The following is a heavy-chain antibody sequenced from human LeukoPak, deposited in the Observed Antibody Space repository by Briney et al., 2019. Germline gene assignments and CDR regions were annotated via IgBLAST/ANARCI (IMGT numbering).Heavy chain of an antibody. D-gene: IGHD3-16*01. J-gene: IGHJ4*02. Sequence: SQTLSLTFAISGDSDSKHRSAWIWLRQSPSRGLEWLGRTYYRSKWYNEYAVSVKSRISINPDTSKNQVSLQLNSVTPDDTAGYYGARDSMIWGQGTLVTVSS. V-gene: IGHV6-1*01. CDR2: TYYRSKWYN. CDR1: GDSDSKHRSA. CDR3: ARDSMI.